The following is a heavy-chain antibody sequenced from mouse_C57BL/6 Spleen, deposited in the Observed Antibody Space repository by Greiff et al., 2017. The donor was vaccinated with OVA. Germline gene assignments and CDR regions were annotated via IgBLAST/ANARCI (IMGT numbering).Heavy chain of an antibody. Sequence: VQLQQPGAELVMPGASVKLSCKASGYTFTSYWMHWVKQRPGQGLEWIGEIDPSDSYTNYNQKFKGKSTLTVDKSSSTAYMQLSSLTSEDAAVDYCARRGYYGSFAYWGQGTLVTVSA. D-gene: IGHD1-1*01. V-gene: IGHV1-69*01. J-gene: IGHJ3*01. CDR1: GYTFTSYW. CDR2: IDPSDSYT. CDR3: ARRGYYGSFAY.